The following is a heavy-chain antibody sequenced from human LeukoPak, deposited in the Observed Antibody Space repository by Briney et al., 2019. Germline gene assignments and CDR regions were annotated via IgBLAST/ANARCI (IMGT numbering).Heavy chain of an antibody. Sequence: ASVKVSCKASGHTFNAYYMHWVRQAPGQGLEWMGWINPNSGGTNYAQKFQGRVTMTRDTSISTAYMELSRLRSDDTAVYYCARDYGTTVTTYFDYWGQGTLVTVSS. J-gene: IGHJ4*02. V-gene: IGHV1-2*02. CDR2: INPNSGGT. CDR3: ARDYGTTVTTYFDY. D-gene: IGHD4-17*01. CDR1: GHTFNAYY.